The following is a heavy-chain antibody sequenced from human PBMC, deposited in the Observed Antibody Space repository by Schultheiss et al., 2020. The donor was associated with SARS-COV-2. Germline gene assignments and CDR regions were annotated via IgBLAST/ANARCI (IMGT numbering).Heavy chain of an antibody. CDR1: GYTFTSYA. J-gene: IGHJ6*02. D-gene: IGHD3-22*01. Sequence: ASVKVSCKASGYTFTSYAMHWVRQAPGQRLEWMGWINAGNGNTKYSQKFQGRVTITRDTSASTAYMELSSLRSEDTAVYYCASRDHSYYYDSSGYYPWDYYYGMDVWGQGTTVTVSS. CDR2: INAGNGNT. V-gene: IGHV1-3*01. CDR3: ASRDHSYYYDSSGYYPWDYYYGMDV.